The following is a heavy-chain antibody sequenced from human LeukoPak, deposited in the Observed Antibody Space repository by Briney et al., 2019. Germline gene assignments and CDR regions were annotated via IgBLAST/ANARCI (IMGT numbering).Heavy chain of an antibody. CDR3: ARGGWELLLPTEFDY. V-gene: IGHV4-34*01. D-gene: IGHD1-26*01. Sequence: SETLSLTCAVYGGSFSGYYWSWIRQPPGKGLEWIGEINHSGSTNYNPSLKSRVTISVDTSKNQFSLKLRSVTAADTAVYYCARGGWELLLPTEFDYWGQGTLVTVSS. J-gene: IGHJ4*02. CDR1: GGSFSGYY. CDR2: INHSGST.